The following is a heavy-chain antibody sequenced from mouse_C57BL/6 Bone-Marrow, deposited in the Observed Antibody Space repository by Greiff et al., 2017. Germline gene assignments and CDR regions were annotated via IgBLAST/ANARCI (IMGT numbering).Heavy chain of an antibody. J-gene: IGHJ2*01. V-gene: IGHV5-6*01. CDR2: ISSGGSYT. CDR3: ARHGYENWDY. CDR1: GFTFSSYG. D-gene: IGHD4-1*01. Sequence: EVKLMESGGDLVKPGGSLKLSCAASGFTFSSYGMSWVRQTPDKRLEWVATISSGGSYTYYPDSVKGRFTISRDNAKNTLYLKMSSLKSEDTAMYYCARHGYENWDYWGQGTTLTVSS.